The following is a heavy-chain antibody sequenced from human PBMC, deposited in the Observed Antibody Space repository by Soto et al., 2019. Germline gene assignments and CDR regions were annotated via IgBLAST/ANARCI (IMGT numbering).Heavy chain of an antibody. CDR2: IIPIFGTA. Sequence: GASVKVSCKASGGTFSSYAISWVRQAPGQGLEWMGGIIPIFGTANYAQKFQGRVTITADESTSTAYMELSSLRSEDTAVYYCARDRRSGYAKADGMDVWGQGTTVTVSS. J-gene: IGHJ6*02. D-gene: IGHD5-12*01. CDR1: GGTFSSYA. V-gene: IGHV1-69*13. CDR3: ARDRRSGYAKADGMDV.